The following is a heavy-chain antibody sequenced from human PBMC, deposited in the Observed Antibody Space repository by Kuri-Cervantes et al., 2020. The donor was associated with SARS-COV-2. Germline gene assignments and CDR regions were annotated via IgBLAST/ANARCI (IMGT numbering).Heavy chain of an antibody. V-gene: IGHV4-59*12. CDR2: IYYSGST. J-gene: IGHJ6*02. Sequence: ESLKISCTVSGGSISSYYWSWIRQPPGKGLEWIGYIYYSGSTNYNPSLKSRVTISVDTSKNQFSLRLSSVTAADTAVYYCARGRCTGDCHPYYYYGMDVWGQGTTVTFSS. CDR1: GGSISSYY. D-gene: IGHD2-21*02. CDR3: ARGRCTGDCHPYYYYGMDV.